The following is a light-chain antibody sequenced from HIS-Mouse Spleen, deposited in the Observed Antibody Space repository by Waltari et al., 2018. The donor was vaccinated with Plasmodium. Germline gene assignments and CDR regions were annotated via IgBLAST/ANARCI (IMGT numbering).Light chain of an antibody. CDR1: KLVDKY. Sequence: SYELTQPPSLSVSPVQTASITTSEAKLVDKYPCWYQQKPGQSPLLVIYQDSKRPSGIPERFSGSNSGNTATLTISGTQAMDEADYYCQAWDSSTAVFGGGTKLTVL. V-gene: IGLV3-1*01. CDR2: QDS. J-gene: IGLJ2*01. CDR3: QAWDSSTAV.